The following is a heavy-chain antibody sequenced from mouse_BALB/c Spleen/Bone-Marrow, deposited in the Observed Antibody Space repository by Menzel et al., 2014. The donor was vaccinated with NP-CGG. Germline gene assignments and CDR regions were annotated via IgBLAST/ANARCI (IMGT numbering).Heavy chain of an antibody. V-gene: IGHV1-7*01. CDR3: AREGIYYGNTWFAY. CDR1: GYTFTTYW. Sequence: VQLQQSGAKLAKPGASVKMSCKTSGYTFTTYWIHWVKQRPGQGLEWIGYINPSTGYTEYNQKFKDKATLTADKSPSTAYMQLSSLASEEFAVYYCAREGIYYGNTWFAYWGQGTLVTVSA. D-gene: IGHD2-1*01. CDR2: INPSTGYT. J-gene: IGHJ3*01.